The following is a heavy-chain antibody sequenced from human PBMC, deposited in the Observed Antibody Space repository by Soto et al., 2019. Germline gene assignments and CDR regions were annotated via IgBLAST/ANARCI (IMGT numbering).Heavy chain of an antibody. D-gene: IGHD2-15*01. V-gene: IGHV3-53*01. CDR1: GFSVRSSQ. J-gene: IGHJ6*02. Sequence: PGGSLRLSCAVSGFSVRSSQMSWVRQAPGKGLEWVSFILIDGTTHFGFSVKGRFTISRDSARNTLYLQMNGLRVDDTAVYYCAREHVSGGSRSHYYYGMDVWGQGTTVTVS. CDR3: AREHVSGGSRSHYYYGMDV. CDR2: ILIDGTT.